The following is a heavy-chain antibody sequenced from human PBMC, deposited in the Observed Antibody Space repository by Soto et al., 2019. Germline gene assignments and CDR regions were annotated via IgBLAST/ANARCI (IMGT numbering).Heavy chain of an antibody. CDR1: GFTFSAYD. D-gene: IGHD2-15*01. J-gene: IGHJ6*02. V-gene: IGHV3-13*05. CDR3: ERAYSARLRRRADYYSAMDV. Sequence: PGGSLRLSCAASGFTFSAYDMHWVRHTTGKGLEWVSAIGAADDPYYLGSVKGRFTISRENAKNSLYLQMNSLRAEDTAVYYCERAYSARLRRRADYYSAMDVWGQGTTVPVS. CDR2: IGAADDP.